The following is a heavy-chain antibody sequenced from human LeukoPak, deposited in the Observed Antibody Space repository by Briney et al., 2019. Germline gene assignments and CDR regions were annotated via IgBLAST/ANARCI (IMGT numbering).Heavy chain of an antibody. J-gene: IGHJ3*02. V-gene: IGHV3-30*04. CDR3: ARDDKARNYGSAFDI. CDR2: IFSEGSHK. Sequence: GGSLRLSCTASGFTFRNYAMHWVRQAPGKGLEWVADIFSEGSHKYYADSVKGRFTISRDGSKNTLYLEMNSLRPDDTALYYCARDDKARNYGSAFDIWGQGTMVTVSS. CDR1: GFTFRNYA. D-gene: IGHD1-14*01.